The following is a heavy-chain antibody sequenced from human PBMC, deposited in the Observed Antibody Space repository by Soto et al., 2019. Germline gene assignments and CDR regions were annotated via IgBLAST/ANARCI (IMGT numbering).Heavy chain of an antibody. J-gene: IGHJ3*02. CDR3: ARDKTILTGYYISRDAFDI. CDR1: RYSFTSYA. V-gene: IGHV1-3*01. Sequence: ASVKVTCKDPRYSFTSYAMHWVRQAPGQRLEWMGWINAGNGNTKYSQKFQGRVTITRDTSASTAYMELSSLRSEDTAVYYCARDKTILTGYYISRDAFDIWGQGTMITVSS. CDR2: INAGNGNT. D-gene: IGHD3-9*01.